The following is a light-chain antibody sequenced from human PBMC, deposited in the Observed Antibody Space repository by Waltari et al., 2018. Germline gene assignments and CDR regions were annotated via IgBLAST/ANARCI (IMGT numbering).Light chain of an antibody. CDR1: RWGDEV. Sequence: SYEMTQPSSVSVSPGQTTTITCSGDRWGDEVVSWYQQRPGQSPLLVLSQHKKRTSGLPDRISDSTSANTATLTISGTQSMDEGDYYCQTWDSSTGQAVFGGWTTLTVL. V-gene: IGLV3-1*01. CDR3: QTWDSSTGQAV. CDR2: QHK. J-gene: IGLJ2*01.